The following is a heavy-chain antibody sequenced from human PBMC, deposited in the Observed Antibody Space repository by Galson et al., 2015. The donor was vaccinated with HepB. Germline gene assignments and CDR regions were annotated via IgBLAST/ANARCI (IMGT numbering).Heavy chain of an antibody. D-gene: IGHD5-24*01. CDR1: GGSISSNNYF. CDR2: ISDSGRT. Sequence: LSLTCSVSGGSISSNNYFWSWIRQHPEKGLEWIAYISDSGRTYSNPSLKSRVSMSIDTSKNQFSLKLTSVTAADTAVYYCAREVNVAGATYGFDIWCQGTLVTVSS. V-gene: IGHV4-31*03. J-gene: IGHJ3*02. CDR3: AREVNVAGATYGFDI.